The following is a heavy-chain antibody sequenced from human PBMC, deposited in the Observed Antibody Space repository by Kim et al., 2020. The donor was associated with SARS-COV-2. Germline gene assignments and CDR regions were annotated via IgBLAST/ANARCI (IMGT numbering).Heavy chain of an antibody. CDR2: INCDGGST. J-gene: IGHJ4*02. D-gene: IGHD5-12*01. Sequence: GGSLRLSCAASGFTFDHYGMSWVRQAPGKGLEWVSGINCDGGSTGYADSVKGRFTISRDNAKNSLYLQMNSLRAEDTALYHCASYSGDDRFIFDCWGQGTLVTVSS. V-gene: IGHV3-20*01. CDR3: ASYSGDDRFIFDC. CDR1: GFTFDHYG.